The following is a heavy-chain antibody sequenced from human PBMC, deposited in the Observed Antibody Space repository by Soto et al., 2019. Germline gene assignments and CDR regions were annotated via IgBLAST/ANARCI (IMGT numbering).Heavy chain of an antibody. CDR3: AREYSSSWYYFDY. V-gene: IGHV3-30*03. D-gene: IGHD6-13*01. Sequence: ESGGGVVQPGRSLRLSCAASGFTFSSYGMHWVRQAPGKGLEWVAVISYDGSNKYYADSVKGRFTISRDNSKNTLYLQMNSLRAEDTAVYYCAREYSSSWYYFDYWGQGTLVTVSS. J-gene: IGHJ4*02. CDR2: ISYDGSNK. CDR1: GFTFSSYG.